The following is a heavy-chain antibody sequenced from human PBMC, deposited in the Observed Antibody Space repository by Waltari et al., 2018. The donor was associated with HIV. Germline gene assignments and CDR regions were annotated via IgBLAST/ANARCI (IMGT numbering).Heavy chain of an antibody. D-gene: IGHD3-9*01. J-gene: IGHJ4*02. CDR3: ARLNYDILTGTYYFDY. Sequence: QLQLQESGPGLVKPSETLSLTCTVSGGSISSSSSYWGWIRQPPGKGLEWIGSIYYSGSTYYNPSLKSRVTISVDTSKNQFSLKLSSVTAADTAVYYCARLNYDILTGTYYFDYWGQGTLVTVSS. V-gene: IGHV4-39*01. CDR2: IYYSGST. CDR1: GGSISSSSSY.